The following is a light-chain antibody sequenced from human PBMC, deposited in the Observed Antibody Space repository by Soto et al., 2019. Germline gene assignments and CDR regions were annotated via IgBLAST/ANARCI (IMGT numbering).Light chain of an antibody. CDR3: QQYENLPT. CDR1: HNINNY. V-gene: IGKV1-33*01. J-gene: IGKJ5*01. CDR2: DAS. Sequence: DIQMTQSPSALSTSVGDSITITCQASHNINNYLNWYQQKPGKAPKLLIYDASNLEAGVPSRFRGSGSGTDFTFTISRLQPEDIATYYCQQYENLPTFGQGTRLEIK.